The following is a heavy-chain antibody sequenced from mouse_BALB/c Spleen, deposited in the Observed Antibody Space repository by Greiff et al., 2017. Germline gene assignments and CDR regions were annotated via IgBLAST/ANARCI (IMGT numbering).Heavy chain of an antibody. J-gene: IGHJ3*01. Sequence: EVNVVESGGGLVQPGGSRKLSCAASGFTFSSFGMHWVRQAPEKGLEWVAYISSGSSTIYYADTVKGRFTISRDNPKNTLFLQMTSLRSEDTAMYYCARPVYDYDEGFAYWGQGTLVTVSA. V-gene: IGHV5-17*02. CDR1: GFTFSSFG. CDR2: ISSGSSTI. CDR3: ARPVYDYDEGFAY. D-gene: IGHD2-4*01.